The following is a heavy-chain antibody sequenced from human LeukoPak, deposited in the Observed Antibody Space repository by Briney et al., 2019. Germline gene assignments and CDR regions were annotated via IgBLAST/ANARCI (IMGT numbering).Heavy chain of an antibody. D-gene: IGHD5-24*01. J-gene: IGHJ4*02. CDR1: GGSFSGYY. Sequence: SETLSLTCAVYGGSFSGYYWTWIRQPPGRGLEWIGEINHSGSTNYNPSLKSRVTISVDMSKSQFSLKLNSVTAADTAMYYCARGRDPYWGQGTLVAVSS. CDR2: INHSGST. CDR3: ARGRDPY. V-gene: IGHV4-34*01.